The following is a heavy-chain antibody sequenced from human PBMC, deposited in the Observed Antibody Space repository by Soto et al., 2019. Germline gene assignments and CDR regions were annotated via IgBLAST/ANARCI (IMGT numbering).Heavy chain of an antibody. V-gene: IGHV3-43*01. D-gene: IGHD2-2*01. J-gene: IGHJ6*02. CDR1: GFTFDDYT. CDR3: AKDVLPGAMLRRMSYYGMDV. CDR2: ISWDGGSK. Sequence: EVQLVESGGVVVQPGGSLRLSCAASGFTFDDYTMHWVRQAPGKGLEWVSLISWDGGSKYYADSVKGRFTISRDNSKNSLYLQRNSLRTEATDLCYSAKDVLPGAMLRRMSYYGMDVWGQGTTVTVSS.